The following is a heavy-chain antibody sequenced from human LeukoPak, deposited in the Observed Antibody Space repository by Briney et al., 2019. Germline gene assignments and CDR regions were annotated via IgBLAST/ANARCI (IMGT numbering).Heavy chain of an antibody. CDR1: GFTFSSQA. J-gene: IGHJ4*02. Sequence: GGSLRLSCVASGFTFSSQAMNWVRQAPGKGLEWVSSISSTSSHTYYAESVKGRFTISRDNAKNTLYLQMNSLRAEDTAVYYCARAFTSTGYYYVEYWGQGTLVTVSS. V-gene: IGHV3-21*01. CDR3: ARAFTSTGYYYVEY. CDR2: ISSTSSHT. D-gene: IGHD3-22*01.